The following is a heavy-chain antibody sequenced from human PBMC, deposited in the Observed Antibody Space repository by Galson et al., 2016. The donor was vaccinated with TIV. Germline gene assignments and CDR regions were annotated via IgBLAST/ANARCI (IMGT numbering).Heavy chain of an antibody. D-gene: IGHD3-22*01. CDR3: TKVPSSGFSYYYGLDV. V-gene: IGHV3-23*01. CDR1: GFTFSIFA. CDR2: ISGGGGST. Sequence: SLRLSCAASGFTFSIFAMTWVRQAPGMGLEWVSAISGGGGSTYYADSVKGRFTISRYNSKNTMFLQMNSLRAEDTAVYYCTKVPSSGFSYYYGLDVWGQGTTVTVSS. J-gene: IGHJ6*02.